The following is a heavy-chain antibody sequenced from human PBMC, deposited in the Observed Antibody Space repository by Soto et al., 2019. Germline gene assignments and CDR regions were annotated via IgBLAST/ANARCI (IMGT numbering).Heavy chain of an antibody. CDR1: GYTFATYD. J-gene: IGHJ4*02. CDR2: MNPNTGNT. Sequence: QVQLVQSGAEVKKPGASVKVSCKASGYTFATYDFAWVRQATGQGLEWMGWMNPNTGNTGYAQAFRGRVTMTRNTSITTDYMELSSLRSEDTAVYFCARRKERSGPYYLDSWGQGTLVTVSS. CDR3: ARRKERSGPYYLDS. D-gene: IGHD6-25*01. V-gene: IGHV1-8*01.